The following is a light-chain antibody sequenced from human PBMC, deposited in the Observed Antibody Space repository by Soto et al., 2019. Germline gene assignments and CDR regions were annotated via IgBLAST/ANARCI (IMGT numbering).Light chain of an antibody. CDR2: HAS. J-gene: IGKJ4*01. Sequence: EIVMTQSPATLSVSPGERAILSCRASQSVSNNLAWYQQKPGQAPSLLIYHASTRASGIPARFSGSGSGTEFTLTISSLQSEDFAVYYCQQYNEWPLTFVGGTKVEIK. V-gene: IGKV3-15*01. CDR3: QQYNEWPLT. CDR1: QSVSNN.